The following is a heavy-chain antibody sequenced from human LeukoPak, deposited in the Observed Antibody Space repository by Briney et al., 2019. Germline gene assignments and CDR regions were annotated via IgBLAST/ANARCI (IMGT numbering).Heavy chain of an antibody. Sequence: PGGSLRLSCAASGFTFSSYAMHWVRQAPGKGLEWVAVISYDGSNKYYADSVKGRFTISRDNSKNTLYLQMNSLRAEDTAVYYCARANSATIPGADPWGQGTLVTVSS. D-gene: IGHD1-26*01. CDR3: ARANSATIPGADP. CDR2: ISYDGSNK. V-gene: IGHV3-30*14. CDR1: GFTFSSYA. J-gene: IGHJ5*02.